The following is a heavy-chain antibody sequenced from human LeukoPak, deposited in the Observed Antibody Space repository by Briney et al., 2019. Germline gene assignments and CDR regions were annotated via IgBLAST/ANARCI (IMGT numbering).Heavy chain of an antibody. Sequence: GASVKVSCKVSGYTLTELSMHWVRQAPGKGLEWMGGFDPEDGETIYAQKFQGRVTMTEDTSTDTAYMELSSLRSEDTAVYYCATDRPGPYCSGGRCAFDIWGQGTKVTVSS. J-gene: IGHJ3*02. CDR1: GYTLTELS. CDR3: ATDRPGPYCSGGRCAFDI. V-gene: IGHV1-24*01. CDR2: FDPEDGET. D-gene: IGHD2-15*01.